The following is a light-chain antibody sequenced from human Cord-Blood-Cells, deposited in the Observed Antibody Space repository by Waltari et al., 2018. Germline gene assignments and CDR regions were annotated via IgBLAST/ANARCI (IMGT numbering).Light chain of an antibody. CDR2: GAS. Sequence: EIVLKPSPGTLSLSPGERATLSCRASQSVSSSYLAWYQQKPGQAPRLLIYGASSRATGIADRFRGSGSGTDFAHTSSRLEPEDLAVYYCQQYGSSPRTFGQGTKVEIK. CDR1: QSVSSSY. J-gene: IGKJ1*01. V-gene: IGKV3-20*01. CDR3: QQYGSSPRT.